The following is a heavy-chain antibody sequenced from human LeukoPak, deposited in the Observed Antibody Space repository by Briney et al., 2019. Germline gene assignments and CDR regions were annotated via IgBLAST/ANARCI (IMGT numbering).Heavy chain of an antibody. CDR3: ARGPFTMLRGADNWFDP. CDR1: GGSISSYY. Sequence: PSETLSLTCTVSGGSISSYYGSWIRQPAGKGLEWLGRIYTSGSTNYNPSLKSRVTMSVDTSKNQFSLKLSSVTAADTAVYYCARGPFTMLRGADNWFDPWGQGSLVSVSS. D-gene: IGHD3-10*01. J-gene: IGHJ5*02. CDR2: IYTSGST. V-gene: IGHV4-4*07.